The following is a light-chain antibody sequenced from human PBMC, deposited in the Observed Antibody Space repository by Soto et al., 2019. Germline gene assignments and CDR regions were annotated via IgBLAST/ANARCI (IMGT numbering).Light chain of an antibody. Sequence: QSALTQPASVSGSPGQSITISCSGSIGDVGNYDLVSWYQQIPGKAPQLIIFEVSRRPSRVSDRFSGSKSGNTASLTISGLHSEDEGDFYCCSYAGNGAWVFGGGTKVTVL. J-gene: IGLJ3*02. CDR2: EVS. CDR1: IGDVGNYDL. V-gene: IGLV2-23*02. CDR3: CSYAGNGAWV.